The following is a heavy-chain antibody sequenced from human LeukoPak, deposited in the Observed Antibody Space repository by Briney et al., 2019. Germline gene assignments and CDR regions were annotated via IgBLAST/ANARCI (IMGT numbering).Heavy chain of an antibody. CDR1: GGSISSGGFW. D-gene: IGHD1-26*01. V-gene: IGHV4-31*03. Sequence: SETLPLTCTVSGGSISSGGFWWTWIRQHPGKGLEWIGYIYYSGSTYYNSSLKSRVTISVDTSKNQFSLRLNSVTAADTAVYYCARSRAFNSGAFDPWGQGSLVTVSS. J-gene: IGHJ5*02. CDR3: ARSRAFNSGAFDP. CDR2: IYYSGST.